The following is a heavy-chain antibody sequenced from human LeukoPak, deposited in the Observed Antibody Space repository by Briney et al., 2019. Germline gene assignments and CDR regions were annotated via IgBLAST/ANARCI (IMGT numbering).Heavy chain of an antibody. CDR2: IYHSGST. CDR1: GGSISSGGYS. Sequence: PSQTLSLTCAVSGGSISSGGYSWSWIRQPPGKGLEWIGYIYHSGSTYYNPSLKSRVTISVDRSKNQFSLKLSSVTAADTAVYYCASQDPEYYYGSGSYTRNDYWGQGTLVTVSS. D-gene: IGHD3-10*01. J-gene: IGHJ4*02. V-gene: IGHV4-30-2*01. CDR3: ASQDPEYYYGSGSYTRNDY.